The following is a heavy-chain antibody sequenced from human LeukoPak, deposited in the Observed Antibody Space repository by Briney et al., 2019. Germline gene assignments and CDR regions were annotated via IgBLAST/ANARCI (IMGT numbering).Heavy chain of an antibody. D-gene: IGHD3-3*01. CDR3: ARGYDFWSGYYHPHYFDY. CDR2: INHSGST. J-gene: IGHJ4*02. V-gene: IGHV4-34*01. CDR1: GGSFMGYN. Sequence: SETLSLTCAVYGGSFMGYNWSGIRKPPGKGLNGIGEINHSGSTNYNPSLKSRVTISVDTSKNQFSLKLSSVTAADTAVYYCARGYDFWSGYYHPHYFDYWGQGTLVTVSS.